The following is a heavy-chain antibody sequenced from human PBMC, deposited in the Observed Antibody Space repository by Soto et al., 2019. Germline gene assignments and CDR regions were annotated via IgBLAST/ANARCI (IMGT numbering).Heavy chain of an antibody. J-gene: IGHJ6*02. D-gene: IGHD3-3*01. V-gene: IGHV3-33*01. CDR3: SSSFGVVHYGMDV. CDR1: GFTFSSYG. CDR2: IWYDGSNK. Sequence: GGSLRLSCAASGFTFSSYGMHWVRQAPGKGLEWVAVIWYDGSNKYYADSVKGRFTISRDNSKNTLYLQMNSLRAEDTAVYYSSSSFGVVHYGMDVRGQGTTVTVSS.